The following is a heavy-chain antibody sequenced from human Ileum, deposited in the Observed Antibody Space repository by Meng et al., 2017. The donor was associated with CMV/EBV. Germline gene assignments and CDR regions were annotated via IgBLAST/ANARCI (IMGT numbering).Heavy chain of an antibody. V-gene: IGHV3-53*01. CDR1: GFTVSSNY. J-gene: IGHJ6*02. Sequence: GESLKISCAASGFTVSSNYMSWVRQAPGKGLEWVSVIYSGGSTYYADFVKGRFTISRDNSKNTLYLQMNSLRAEDTAVYYCASWGYSSGWYSTSYGMDVWGQGTTVTVSS. CDR3: ASWGYSSGWYSTSYGMDV. CDR2: IYSGGST. D-gene: IGHD6-19*01.